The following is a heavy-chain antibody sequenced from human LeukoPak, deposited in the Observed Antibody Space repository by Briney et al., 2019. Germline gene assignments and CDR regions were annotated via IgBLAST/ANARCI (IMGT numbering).Heavy chain of an antibody. CDR1: GDSVSSNNGA. D-gene: IGHD6-19*01. J-gene: IGHJ4*02. V-gene: IGHV6-1*01. CDR3: ARDLGTSGWYTFDY. Sequence: SQTLSLTCAISGDSVSSNNGAWNWIRQSPSRGLEWLGRTYYRFKWYNDYAVPMKGRISINPDTSKNQFSLQVNSVTPEDTAIYYCARDLGTSGWYTFDYWGQGTLVTVSS. CDR2: TYYRFKWYN.